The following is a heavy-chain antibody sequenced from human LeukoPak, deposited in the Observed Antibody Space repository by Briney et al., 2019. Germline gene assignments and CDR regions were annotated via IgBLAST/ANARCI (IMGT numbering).Heavy chain of an antibody. Sequence: GASVKVSCKASGYIFTDYYMHWVRQAPGQELGWMGRINPNSGGTDYAQKFQGRVTMTRDTSISTAYMELSRLRSDDTAVYYCARRDRSRTRSGMDVWGQGTTVTVSS. D-gene: IGHD1-7*01. J-gene: IGHJ6*02. V-gene: IGHV1/OR15-1*04. CDR2: INPNSGGT. CDR1: GYIFTDYY. CDR3: ARRDRSRTRSGMDV.